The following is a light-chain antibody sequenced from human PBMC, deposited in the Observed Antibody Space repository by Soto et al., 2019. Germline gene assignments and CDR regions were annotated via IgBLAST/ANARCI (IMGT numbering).Light chain of an antibody. CDR2: AAS. V-gene: IGKV1-39*01. CDR1: QSISSY. CDR3: QQSYSTPRT. Sequence: DIHMTQSPSSLSASLGDRVTITFRASQSISSYLNWYQQKPGKAPKLLIYAASSLQSGVPSRFSGSGSGTDFTLTISSLQPEDFATYYCQQSYSTPRTFDQGTKVDI. J-gene: IGKJ1*01.